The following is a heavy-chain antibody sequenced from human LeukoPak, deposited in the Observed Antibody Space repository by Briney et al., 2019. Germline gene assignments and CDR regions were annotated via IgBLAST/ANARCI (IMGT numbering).Heavy chain of an antibody. D-gene: IGHD5-12*01. CDR2: IIPILGIA. CDR3: ARGGEDGGYDSVSYNWFDP. J-gene: IGHJ5*02. V-gene: IGHV1-69*04. Sequence: ASVTVSCKASGGTFSSYATSWVRQAPGQGLEWMGRIIPILGIANCAQKFQGRVTITADKSTSTAYMELSSLRSEDTAVYYCARGGEDGGYDSVSYNWFDPWGQGTLVTVSS. CDR1: GGTFSSYA.